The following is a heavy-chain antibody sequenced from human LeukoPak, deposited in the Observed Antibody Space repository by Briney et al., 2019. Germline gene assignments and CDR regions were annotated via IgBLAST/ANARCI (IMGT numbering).Heavy chain of an antibody. V-gene: IGHV4-39*01. J-gene: IGHJ4*02. CDR1: GDSIGSSTYY. CDR2: IFYSGST. D-gene: IGHD2-15*01. Sequence: SETLSLTCTVSGDSIGSSTYYWGWIRPPPGKGPEWIGSIFYSGSTFYKPSLESRLTMSVKMSKNQFSLRLSSVTAADTAVYYCARIPCTGGSCYYFDSWGQGILVIVSS. CDR3: ARIPCTGGSCYYFDS.